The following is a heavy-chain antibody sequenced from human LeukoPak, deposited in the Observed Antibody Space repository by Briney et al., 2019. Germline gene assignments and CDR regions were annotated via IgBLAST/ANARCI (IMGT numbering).Heavy chain of an antibody. J-gene: IGHJ4*02. CDR2: IYPGDSDT. D-gene: IGHD2-21*02. V-gene: IGHV5-51*01. Sequence: GESLKISCKGSGYSFTSYWIGWVRQMPGKGLEWMGIIYPGDSDTRYSPSFQGQVTISADKSISTAYLQWSSLKASGTAMYYCARAGPFYCGGDCSYFDYWGQGTLVTVSS. CDR3: ARAGPFYCGGDCSYFDY. CDR1: GYSFTSYW.